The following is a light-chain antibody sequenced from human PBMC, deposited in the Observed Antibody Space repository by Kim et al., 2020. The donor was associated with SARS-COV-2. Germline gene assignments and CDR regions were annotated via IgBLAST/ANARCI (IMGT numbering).Light chain of an antibody. CDR1: SDAFHGYNY. Sequence: GQSITLSCTATSDAFHGYNYVFWYQHHPGKAPKVMIYDVNQRPSGISNRFSGSKSDNTASLTISGLQAEDEADYYCSSYTASSTLVFGGGTKVTVL. CDR3: SSYTASSTLV. J-gene: IGLJ2*01. V-gene: IGLV2-14*03. CDR2: DVN.